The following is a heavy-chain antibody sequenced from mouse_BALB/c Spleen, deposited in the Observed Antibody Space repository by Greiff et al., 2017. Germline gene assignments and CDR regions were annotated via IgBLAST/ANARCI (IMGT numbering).Heavy chain of an antibody. V-gene: IGHV3-2*02. CDR1: GYSITSDYA. J-gene: IGHJ2*01. Sequence: EVQLQQSGPGLVKPSQSLSLTCTVTGYSITSDYAWNWIRQFPGNKLEWMGYISYSGSTSYNPSLKSRISITRDTSKNQFFLQLNSVTTEDTAKYYCARESGYLFDCWGEGTTLTVSS. CDR2: ISYSGST. D-gene: IGHD2-2*01. CDR3: ARESGYLFDC.